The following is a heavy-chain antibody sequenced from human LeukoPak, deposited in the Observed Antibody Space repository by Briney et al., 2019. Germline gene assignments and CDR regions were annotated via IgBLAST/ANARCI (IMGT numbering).Heavy chain of an antibody. D-gene: IGHD3-16*01. CDR2: INHSGST. V-gene: IGHV4-34*01. CDR3: ARGRNYVSGMDV. J-gene: IGHJ6*02. Sequence: SETLSLTCAVYGGSFSGYYWSWIRKPPGKGLEWIGEINHSGSTNYNPSLKSRVTISVDTSKNQFSLKLSSVTAADTAVYYCARGRNYVSGMDVWGQGTTVTVSS. CDR1: GGSFSGYY.